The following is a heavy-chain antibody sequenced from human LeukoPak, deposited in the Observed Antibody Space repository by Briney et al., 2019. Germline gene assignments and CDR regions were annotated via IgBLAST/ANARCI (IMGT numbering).Heavy chain of an antibody. CDR2: ISSSSSHI. CDR3: ARGGTAAAKYFKH. V-gene: IGHV3-21*01. J-gene: IGHJ1*01. CDR1: GFTFSSYS. D-gene: IGHD6-13*01. Sequence: GGSLRLSCAASGFTFSSYSMNWVRQAPGKGLEWVSSISSSSSHIYYAGSVRGRFTMSRDSSKNTLYLQMNSLTAEDTAVYYCARGGTAAAKYFKHWGQGTLVTVSS.